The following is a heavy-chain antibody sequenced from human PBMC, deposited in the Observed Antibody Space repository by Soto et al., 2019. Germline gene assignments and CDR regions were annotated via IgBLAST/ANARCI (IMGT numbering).Heavy chain of an antibody. CDR1: GYTFTSYG. CDR2: ISAYNGNT. Sequence: ASVKVSCKASGYTFTSYGISWVRQAPGQGLEWMGWISAYNGNTNYAQKLQGRVTMTTDTSTGTAYMELRSLRSDDTAVYYCARVTYYYDSSGYIDYWGQGTLVTVSS. CDR3: ARVTYYYDSSGYIDY. D-gene: IGHD3-22*01. J-gene: IGHJ4*02. V-gene: IGHV1-18*04.